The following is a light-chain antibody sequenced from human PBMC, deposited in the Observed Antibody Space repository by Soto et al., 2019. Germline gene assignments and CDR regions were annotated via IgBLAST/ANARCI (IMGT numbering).Light chain of an antibody. CDR3: QSYDSSNHVV. V-gene: IGLV6-57*02. CDR1: SGSIASNY. Sequence: NFMLTQPHSVSESPGKTVTISCTGSSGSIASNYVQWYQQRPGSAPPTVIYEDNQRPSGVPDRFSGSIDSSSNSASLTISGLKTEDEADYYCQSYDSSNHVVFGGGTKLTVL. J-gene: IGLJ2*01. CDR2: EDN.